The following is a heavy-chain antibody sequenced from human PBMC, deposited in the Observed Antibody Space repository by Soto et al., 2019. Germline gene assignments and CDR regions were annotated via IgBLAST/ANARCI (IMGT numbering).Heavy chain of an antibody. V-gene: IGHV4-30-4*01. Sequence: SETLSLTCTVSGGSISSGDYYWSWIRQPPGKGLEWIGYIYYSGSTYYNPSLKSRVTISVDTSKNQFSLKLSSVTAADTAVYYCARVDNYYDSSGYWKGPFDIWGQGTMVTVSS. CDR1: GGSISSGDYY. CDR2: IYYSGST. CDR3: ARVDNYYDSSGYWKGPFDI. J-gene: IGHJ3*02. D-gene: IGHD3-22*01.